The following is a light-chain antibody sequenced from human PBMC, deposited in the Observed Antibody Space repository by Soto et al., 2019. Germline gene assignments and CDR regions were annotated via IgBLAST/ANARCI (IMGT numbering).Light chain of an antibody. J-gene: IGLJ3*02. CDR1: ASSIAARYD. CDR3: QSYDNSLNEWV. Sequence: QSVLTQPPSVSGAPGQRVTISCTGTASSIAARYDVHWYQQIPGKAPKLLIYGNNNRPSGVPDRFSTSKSGISASLAITGRQADNEADYYCQSYDNSLNEWVFGGGTQLTVL. V-gene: IGLV1-40*01. CDR2: GNN.